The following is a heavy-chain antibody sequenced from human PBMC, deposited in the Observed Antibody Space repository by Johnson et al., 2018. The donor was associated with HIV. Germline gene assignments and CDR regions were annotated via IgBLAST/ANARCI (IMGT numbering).Heavy chain of an antibody. CDR1: GFTFSSYA. V-gene: IGHV3-64*01. J-gene: IGHJ3*02. CDR3: ARDAVHPI. D-gene: IGHD4-17*01. CDR2: ISSNGGST. Sequence: VQLVESGGGLVQPGGSLRLSCAASGFTFSSYAMHWVRQAPGKGLEYVSAISSNGGSTYYANSVKGRFTISRDNSKNTLYLQMGSLRAEDMAVYYCARDAVHPIWGQGTMVTVSS.